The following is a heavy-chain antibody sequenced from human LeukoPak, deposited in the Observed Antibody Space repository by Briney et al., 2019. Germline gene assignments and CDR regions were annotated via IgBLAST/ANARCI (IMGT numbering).Heavy chain of an antibody. D-gene: IGHD5-18*01. CDR3: AREARTATGIH. V-gene: IGHV4-39*07. J-gene: IGHJ4*02. Sequence: SETLSLTCTVSGGSISSSSYYWGWIRQPPGKGLEWIGSIYYSGSTYYNPSLKSRVTISVDTSKNQFSLKLSSVTAADTAVYYCAREARTATGIHWGQGTLVTVSS. CDR2: IYYSGST. CDR1: GGSISSSSYY.